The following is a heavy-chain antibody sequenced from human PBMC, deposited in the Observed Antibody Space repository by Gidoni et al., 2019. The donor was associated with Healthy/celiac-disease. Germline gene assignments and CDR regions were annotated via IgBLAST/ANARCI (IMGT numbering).Heavy chain of an antibody. V-gene: IGHV4-34*01. CDR3: ARGLVPAAMGRYYFDY. CDR1: GGSLSGYY. J-gene: IGHJ4*02. Sequence: QVQLQPWGAGLLKPSETLSLTCAVYGGSLSGYYWSCIRQPPGKGLECVGERNPRGSTHYNPSLKSRVTISVDTSKNQFSLKLSSVTAADTAVYYCARGLVPAAMGRYYFDYWGQGTLVTVSS. D-gene: IGHD2-2*01. CDR2: RNPRGST.